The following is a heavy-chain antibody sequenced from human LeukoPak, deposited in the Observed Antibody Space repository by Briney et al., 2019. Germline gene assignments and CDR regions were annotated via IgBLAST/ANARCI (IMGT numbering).Heavy chain of an antibody. CDR2: IYYSGST. Sequence: PSETLSLTCTVSGGSISSSSYYWGWIRQPPGKGLEWIGSIYYSGSTYCNPSLKSRVTISVDTSKNQFSLKLSSVTAADTAVYYCARDVVVPAAQIDYWGQGTLVTVSS. V-gene: IGHV4-39*07. D-gene: IGHD2-2*01. CDR1: GGSISSSSYY. CDR3: ARDVVVPAAQIDY. J-gene: IGHJ4*02.